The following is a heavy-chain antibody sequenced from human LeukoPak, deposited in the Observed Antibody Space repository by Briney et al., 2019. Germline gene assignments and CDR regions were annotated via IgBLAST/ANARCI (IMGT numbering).Heavy chain of an antibody. CDR3: ARVSGYYDFWSGYFYYYYYYMDV. D-gene: IGHD3-3*01. CDR2: MNPNSGNT. CDR1: GYTFTSYD. V-gene: IGHV1-8*03. J-gene: IGHJ6*03. Sequence: ASVKVSCKASGYTFTSYDINWVRQATGQGLEWMGWMNPNSGNTGYAQKFQGRVTITRNTSISTAYMELSSLRSEDTAVYYCARVSGYYDFWSGYFYYYYYYMDVWDKGTTVTVSS.